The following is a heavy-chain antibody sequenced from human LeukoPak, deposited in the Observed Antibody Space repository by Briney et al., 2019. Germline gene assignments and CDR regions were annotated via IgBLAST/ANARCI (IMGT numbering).Heavy chain of an antibody. Sequence: GASVKVSCKASGGTFSSYAISWVRPAPGQGLEWMGGIIPIFGTANYAQKFQGRVTITADKSTSTAYMELSSLRSEVTAVYYCASSYYYYCMDVWGKGTTVTVSS. J-gene: IGHJ6*03. CDR3: ASSYYYYCMDV. CDR2: IIPIFGTA. V-gene: IGHV1-69*06. CDR1: GGTFSSYA.